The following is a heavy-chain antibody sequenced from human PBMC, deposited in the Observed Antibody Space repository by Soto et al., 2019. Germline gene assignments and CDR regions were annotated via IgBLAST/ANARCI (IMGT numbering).Heavy chain of an antibody. J-gene: IGHJ6*02. CDR2: ITGSSSYI. V-gene: IGHV3-21*06. CDR3: ARLVASETGYGMDV. Sequence: DVQVVESGGGVVKPGGSRRLSCAASGFIFSSHNMNWVRQAPGKGLEWVSSITGSSSYIFYADSVKGRFTISRDNAKNTVYLQMNSQRAEDTCVYYCARLVASETGYGMDVWGQGTTVTVSS. CDR1: GFIFSSHN. D-gene: IGHD3-9*01.